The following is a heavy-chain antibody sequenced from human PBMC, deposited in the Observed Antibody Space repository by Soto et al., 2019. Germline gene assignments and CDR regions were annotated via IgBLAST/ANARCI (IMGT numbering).Heavy chain of an antibody. D-gene: IGHD3-3*01. Sequence: TLSLTCPVSGGSISSGFYYWSWIRQHPGKGLEWIGYIYYSGSTYYNPSLKSRVTISVDTSKNQFSLKLSSVTAADTAVYYCARDFGGREGPDAFDIWGQGTMVTVSS. CDR3: ARDFGGREGPDAFDI. CDR1: GGSISSGFYY. CDR2: IYYSGST. V-gene: IGHV4-31*03. J-gene: IGHJ3*02.